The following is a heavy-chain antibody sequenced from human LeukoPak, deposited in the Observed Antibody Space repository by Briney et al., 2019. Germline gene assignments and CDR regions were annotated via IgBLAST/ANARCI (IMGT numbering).Heavy chain of an antibody. CDR2: IIPIFGTA. V-gene: IGHV1-69*06. Sequence: GASVKVSCKASGGTFSSYAISWVRQAPGQGLEWMGGIIPIFGTANYAQKFRGRVTITADKSTSTAYMELSSLRSEDTAVYYCARGLVVSLWHYFDYWGQGTLVTVSS. D-gene: IGHD3-22*01. CDR3: ARGLVVSLWHYFDY. J-gene: IGHJ4*02. CDR1: GGTFSSYA.